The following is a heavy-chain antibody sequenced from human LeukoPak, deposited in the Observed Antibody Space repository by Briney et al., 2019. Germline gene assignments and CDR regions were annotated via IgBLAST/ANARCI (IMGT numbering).Heavy chain of an antibody. V-gene: IGHV4-59*12. CDR3: ARSPQGTATTANWLDP. Sequence: SETLSLTCTVSGGSISSYYWSWIRQPPGKGLEWIGYIYYSGSTNYNPSLKSRVTISVDTSKNQFSLNLISVTAADTAVYYCARSPQGTATTANWLDPWGQGTLVTVSS. D-gene: IGHD4-17*01. CDR2: IYYSGST. J-gene: IGHJ5*02. CDR1: GGSISSYY.